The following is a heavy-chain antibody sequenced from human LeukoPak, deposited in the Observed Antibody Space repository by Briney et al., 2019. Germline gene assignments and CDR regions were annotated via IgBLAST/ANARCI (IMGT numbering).Heavy chain of an antibody. V-gene: IGHV4-38-2*02. J-gene: IGHJ6*02. CDR3: AREGDGGSYYYYYGMDV. CDR2: IYLSGST. CDR1: GYPISSGYY. D-gene: IGHD3-16*01. Sequence: SETLSLTCTVSGYPISSGYYWGWTRPPPGKGLDWIGNIYLSGSTNYNPSLKSRVHISGDTSKNQFSLNLNPVTPPHTPVYYCAREGDGGSYYYYYGMDVWGQGTTVTVSS.